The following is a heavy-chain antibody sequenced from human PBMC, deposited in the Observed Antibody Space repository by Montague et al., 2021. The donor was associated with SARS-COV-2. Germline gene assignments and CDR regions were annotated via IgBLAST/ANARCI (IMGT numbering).Heavy chain of an antibody. CDR2: IYSDESHT. Sequence: SLRLSCAASGVKFRRYVMSWVRQVPGKGLEWVSGIYSDESHTNYADSVXGRFTISRDNSKNMVYLEMSHLRAEDTAVYYCASQDYDTLTGFRYHYYGMDVWGQGTTVTASS. CDR3: ASQDYDTLTGFRYHYYGMDV. J-gene: IGHJ6*02. D-gene: IGHD3-9*01. V-gene: IGHV3-23*03. CDR1: GVKFRRYV.